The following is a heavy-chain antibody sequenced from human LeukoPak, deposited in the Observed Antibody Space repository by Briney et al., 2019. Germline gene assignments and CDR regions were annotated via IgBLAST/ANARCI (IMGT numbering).Heavy chain of an antibody. CDR3: ARRKVGRWLQSGSNWFDP. J-gene: IGHJ5*02. CDR1: GYTFISYD. CDR2: MNPNSGNT. V-gene: IGHV1-8*01. Sequence: GASVKVSCKASGYTFISYDINWVRQATGQGLEWMGWMNPNSGNTGYAQKFQGRVTMTRNTSISTAYMEMSSLRSEDTAVYYCARRKVGRWLQSGSNWFDPWGQGTLVTVSS. D-gene: IGHD5-12*01.